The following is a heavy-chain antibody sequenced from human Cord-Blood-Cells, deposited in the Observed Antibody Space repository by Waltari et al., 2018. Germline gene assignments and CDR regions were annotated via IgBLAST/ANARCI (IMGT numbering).Heavy chain of an antibody. CDR1: GGSFSGYY. Sequence: QVQLQQWGAGLLKPSETLSLTCAVYGGSFSGYYWSWIRQPPGKGLEWIGEINHSGSTNYNPSLKSRVTISVDTSKNQFSLKLSSVTAADTAVYYCARRTYYYDSSGPRLFDYWGQGTLVTVSS. V-gene: IGHV4-34*01. CDR3: ARRTYYYDSSGPRLFDY. J-gene: IGHJ4*02. CDR2: INHSGST. D-gene: IGHD3-22*01.